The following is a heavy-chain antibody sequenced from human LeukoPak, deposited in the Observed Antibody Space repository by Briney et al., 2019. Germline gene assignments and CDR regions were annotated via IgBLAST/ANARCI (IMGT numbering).Heavy chain of an antibody. D-gene: IGHD2/OR15-2a*01. CDR3: ATVWYRNFDS. CDR2: ISDRGTTM. Sequence: GGSLRLSCAAPGITFSDYYMSWIRQVPGKGLEWVSHISDRGTTMYYADSVKGRFTISGDNAKNSLYLQMNSLRAEDTAIYYCATVWYRNFDSWGQGTLVTVSS. J-gene: IGHJ4*02. CDR1: GITFSDYY. V-gene: IGHV3-11*04.